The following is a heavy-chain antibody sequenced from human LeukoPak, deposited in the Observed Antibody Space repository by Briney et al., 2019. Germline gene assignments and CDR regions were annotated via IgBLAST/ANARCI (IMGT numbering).Heavy chain of an antibody. V-gene: IGHV4-39*01. CDR3: ARRGDAWQILYSFDV. D-gene: IGHD2-15*01. J-gene: IGHJ3*01. CDR2: IYYDGST. CDR1: GASLARDMYH. Sequence: SETLSLTCTVSGASLARDMYHWGWVRQSPGKGLEWLGTIYYDGSTFYSPSFKSRVTISINASKKQLSLNLASVTAADTAVYYCARRGDAWQILYSFDVWGQGTAVIVSS.